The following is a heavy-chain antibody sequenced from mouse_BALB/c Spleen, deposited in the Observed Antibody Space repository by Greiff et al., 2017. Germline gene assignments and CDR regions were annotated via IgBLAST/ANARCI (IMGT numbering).Heavy chain of an antibody. CDR2: IDPENGDT. Sequence: VHVKQSGAELVRSGASVKLSCTASGFNIKDYYMHWVKQRPEQGLEWIGWIDPENGDTEYAPKFQGKATMTADTSSNTAYLQLSSLTAEDTDVYYCNAVYNMITTGAFAYWGQGTLVTVSA. J-gene: IGHJ3*01. CDR3: NAVYNMITTGAFAY. D-gene: IGHD2-4*01. CDR1: GFNIKDYY. V-gene: IGHV14-4*02.